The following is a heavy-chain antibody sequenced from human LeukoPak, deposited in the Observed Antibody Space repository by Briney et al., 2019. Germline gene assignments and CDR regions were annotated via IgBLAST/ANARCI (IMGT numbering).Heavy chain of an antibody. D-gene: IGHD5-12*01. V-gene: IGHV1-69*05. CDR1: GGTFSSYA. CDR3: ARTRNSGYDLKGGGFDY. Sequence: GASVKVSCKASGGTFSSYAISWVRQAPGQGLEWMGGIIPIFGTANYAQKFQGRVTITTDESTSTAYMELSSLRSEDTAVYYCARTRNSGYDLKGGGFDYWGQGTLVTVSS. J-gene: IGHJ4*02. CDR2: IIPIFGTA.